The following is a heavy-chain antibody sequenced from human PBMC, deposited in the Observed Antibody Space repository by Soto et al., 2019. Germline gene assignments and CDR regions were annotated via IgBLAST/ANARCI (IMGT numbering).Heavy chain of an antibody. J-gene: IGHJ4*02. CDR1: GFTFSDHY. D-gene: IGHD1-1*01. Sequence: KPGGSLRLSCAASGFTFSDHYMSWIRQAPGKGLEWIGYSSNSGSFTRYADSVKGRFSISRDNAKNSLYLQINSLRGDDTAIYYCVRSGDNYNLLDYWGQGTPGTVFS. V-gene: IGHV3-11*06. CDR3: VRSGDNYNLLDY. CDR2: SSNSGSFT.